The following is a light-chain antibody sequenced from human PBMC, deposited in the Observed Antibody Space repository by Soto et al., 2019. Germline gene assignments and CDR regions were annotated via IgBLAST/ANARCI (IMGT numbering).Light chain of an antibody. J-gene: IGKJ3*01. CDR2: AAS. CDR3: QQDLRPPLT. CDR1: QRVKKN. Sequence: DIQITKSQTSLSASAENTATFTCRASQRVKKNLKWYRQKPGKAPGLLIYAASTLQSGVPSRFSASGSGTDFTLTISSLQPEDFATYYCQQDLRPPLTFGPGTKVDIK. V-gene: IGKV1-39*01.